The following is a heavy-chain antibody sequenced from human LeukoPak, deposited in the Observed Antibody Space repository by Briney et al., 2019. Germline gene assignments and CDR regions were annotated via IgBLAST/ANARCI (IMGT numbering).Heavy chain of an antibody. V-gene: IGHV1-18*04. CDR1: GYTFTDYG. CDR3: ARGGSGWYVDY. J-gene: IGHJ4*02. Sequence: ASVEVSCKASGYTFTDYGLTWVRQAPGQGLEWMGWISAYNGNTNYAQRLQGRVTMTADTSTSTAYMELRSLRSDDTAVYYCARGGSGWYVDYWGQGTLVTVSS. CDR2: ISAYNGNT. D-gene: IGHD6-19*01.